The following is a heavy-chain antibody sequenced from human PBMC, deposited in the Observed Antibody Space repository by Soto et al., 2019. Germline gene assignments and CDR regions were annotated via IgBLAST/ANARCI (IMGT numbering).Heavy chain of an antibody. CDR1: GYTFTNYH. J-gene: IGHJ4*02. CDR3: ARGGGGRWYSGDY. V-gene: IGHV1-8*01. CDR2: MHPKTGDT. D-gene: IGHD6-13*01. Sequence: QVQLVQSGAEVKKPGASVKVSCKASGYTFTNYHILWVRQATGQGLEWMGWMHPKTGDTGYAQKFHGRFTMTRDPSIIAAYMEVSGLRSEDTAVYYCARGGGGRWYSGDYWGQGTLVTVSS.